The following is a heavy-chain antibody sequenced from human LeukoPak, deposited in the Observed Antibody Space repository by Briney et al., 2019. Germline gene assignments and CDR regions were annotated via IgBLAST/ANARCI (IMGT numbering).Heavy chain of an antibody. Sequence: GGSLRLSCAASGFTFSSYSMNWVRQAPGKGLEWVSSISSSSSYIYYADSLKGRFTISRDNAKNSLYLQMNSLRAEDTAVYYCARGKQQLHAFDIWGQGTMVTVSS. CDR3: ARGKQQLHAFDI. J-gene: IGHJ3*02. CDR1: GFTFSSYS. CDR2: ISSSSSYI. D-gene: IGHD6-13*01. V-gene: IGHV3-21*01.